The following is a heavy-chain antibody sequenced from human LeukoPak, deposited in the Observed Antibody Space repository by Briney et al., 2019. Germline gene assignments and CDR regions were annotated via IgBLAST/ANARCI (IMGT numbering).Heavy chain of an antibody. Sequence: ASVKVSCKASGYTFTGYYMHWVRQAPGQGLEWMGWINPNSGGTNYAQKFQGRVTMTRDTSNSTAYMELSRLRSDDTAVYYCARLDSGYDYGDYWGQGTLVTVSS. CDR2: INPNSGGT. CDR1: GYTFTGYY. J-gene: IGHJ4*02. CDR3: ARLDSGYDYGDY. D-gene: IGHD5-12*01. V-gene: IGHV1-2*02.